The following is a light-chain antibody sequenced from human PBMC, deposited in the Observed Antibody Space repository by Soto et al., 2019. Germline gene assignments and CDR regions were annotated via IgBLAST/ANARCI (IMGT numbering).Light chain of an antibody. CDR3: SSYTSSSTYV. CDR2: EVN. CDR1: SXDVGNYNY. V-gene: IGLV2-14*01. J-gene: IGLJ1*01. Sequence: QSALTQPASVSGSPGQSVTISCTGASXDVGNYNYVSWYQHHQGKAPKLLIYEVNNRPSGVSDRFSGSKSGNVASLTISWLQAEDEADYYCSSYTSSSTYVFGTGTKVTVL.